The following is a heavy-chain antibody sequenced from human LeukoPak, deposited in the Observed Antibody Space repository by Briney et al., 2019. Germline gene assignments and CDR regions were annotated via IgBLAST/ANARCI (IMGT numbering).Heavy chain of an antibody. CDR2: IFYSGNT. CDR3: ASLFDS. J-gene: IGHJ4*02. CDR1: VGSLSGRTYY. V-gene: IGHV4-39*01. Sequence: SESLSLTPTLSVGSLSGRTYYWGWVRQPPREGLEWIGKIFYSGNTYYSPSLQTRVTMSADTSKNQFSTRLSSVAAADTALYYCASLFDSWGQGIQVTVSS.